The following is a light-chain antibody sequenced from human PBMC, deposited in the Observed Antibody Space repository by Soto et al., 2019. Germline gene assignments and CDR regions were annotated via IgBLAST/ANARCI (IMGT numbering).Light chain of an antibody. CDR3: MQALQTPLT. CDR1: QSLLHSVGYNY. Sequence: DIVMTQSPLSLPVTPGEPASISCRSSQSLLHSVGYNYLDWYLQKPGQSPQLLIYLGSNRASGVPDRFSGSGSGTDFTLKISRVEAEDLGIYYCMQALQTPLTFGGGTKVDIK. V-gene: IGKV2-28*01. CDR2: LGS. J-gene: IGKJ4*01.